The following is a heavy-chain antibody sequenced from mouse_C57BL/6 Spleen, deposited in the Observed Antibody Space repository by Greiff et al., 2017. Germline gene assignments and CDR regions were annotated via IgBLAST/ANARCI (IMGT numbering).Heavy chain of an antibody. CDR3: ARITTVVSNFDY. D-gene: IGHD1-1*01. CDR2: ISSGGSYT. CDR1: GFTFSSYG. V-gene: IGHV5-6*01. Sequence: EVQGVESGGDLVKPGGSLKLSCAASGFTFSSYGMSWVRQTPDKRLEWVATISSGGSYTYYPDSVKGRFTISRDNAKNTLYLQMSSLKSEDTAMYYCARITTVVSNFDYWGQGTTLTVSS. J-gene: IGHJ2*01.